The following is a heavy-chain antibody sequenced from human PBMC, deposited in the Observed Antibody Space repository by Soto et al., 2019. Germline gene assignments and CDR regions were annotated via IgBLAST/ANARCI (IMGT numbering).Heavy chain of an antibody. V-gene: IGHV1-2*02. Sequence: GASVKVSCKASGYTFTAYSIHWVRQAPGQGLEWMGWINPNDGDTNYAQNFQDRVTMTSDTSITTVYMDLSRLTSDDTAVYYCARVGATTQLDFDYWGQGTLVTVSS. J-gene: IGHJ4*02. CDR1: GYTFTAYS. CDR3: ARVGATTQLDFDY. CDR2: INPNDGDT. D-gene: IGHD1-26*01.